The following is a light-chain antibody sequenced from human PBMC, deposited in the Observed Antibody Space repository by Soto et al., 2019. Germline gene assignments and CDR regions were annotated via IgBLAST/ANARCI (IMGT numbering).Light chain of an antibody. Sequence: DIQMTQSPSTLPTSVVDTVTITCRASENIGVWLAWYQQKPGKAPKLLIYKASSLQSGVPSRFSGGGSGTEFTLTISSLQPDDFATYYCQQYHTYSWKFGQGTKVDI. J-gene: IGKJ1*01. CDR1: ENIGVW. CDR2: KAS. CDR3: QQYHTYSWK. V-gene: IGKV1-5*03.